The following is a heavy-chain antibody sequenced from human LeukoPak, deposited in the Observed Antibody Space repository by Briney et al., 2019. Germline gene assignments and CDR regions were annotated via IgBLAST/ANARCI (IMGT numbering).Heavy chain of an antibody. V-gene: IGHV1-69*05. CDR2: IIPIFGTA. D-gene: IGHD2-15*01. CDR1: GGTFSSYT. J-gene: IGHJ4*02. CDR3: ASPDPYCSGGSCYLGY. Sequence: ASVKVSCKASGGTFSSYTISWVRQAPGQGLEWMGGIIPIFGTANYAQKFQGRVTITTDESTSTAYMELSSLRSEDTAVYYCASPDPYCSGGSCYLGYWGQGTLVTVSS.